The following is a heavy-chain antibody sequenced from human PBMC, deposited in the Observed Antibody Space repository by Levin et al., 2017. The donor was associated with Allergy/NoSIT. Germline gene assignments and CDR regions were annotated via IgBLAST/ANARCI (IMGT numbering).Heavy chain of an antibody. CDR3: ARDRGGDYLFDY. Sequence: PSQTLSLTCAVSGGSISSSNWWSWVRQPPGKGLEWIGEIYHSGSTNYNPSLKNRVTISVDKSKNQFSLKLSSVTAADTAVYYCARDRGGDYLFDYWGQGTLVTVSS. CDR1: GGSISSSNW. V-gene: IGHV4-4*02. J-gene: IGHJ4*02. D-gene: IGHD4-17*01. CDR2: IYHSGST.